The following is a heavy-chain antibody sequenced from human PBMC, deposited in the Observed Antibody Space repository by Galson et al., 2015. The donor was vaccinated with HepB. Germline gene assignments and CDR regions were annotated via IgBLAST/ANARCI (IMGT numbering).Heavy chain of an antibody. Sequence: SLRLSCAASGFTFSSYSMNWVRQAPGKGLEWVSSISSSSSYIYYADSVKGRFTISRDNAKNSLYLQMNSLRAEDTAVYYCARDFPYGDYGEYYFDYWGQGTLVTVSS. V-gene: IGHV3-21*01. CDR1: GFTFSSYS. CDR3: ARDFPYGDYGEYYFDY. D-gene: IGHD4-17*01. CDR2: ISSSSSYI. J-gene: IGHJ4*02.